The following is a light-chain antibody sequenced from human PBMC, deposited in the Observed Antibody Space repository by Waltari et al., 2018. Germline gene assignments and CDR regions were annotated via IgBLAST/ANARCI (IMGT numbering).Light chain of an antibody. Sequence: CMDRYDVNTALTWYAQQTGQARGVISYGGATKATVIPEVFSGSSSGTDFSLTISRLEPDGLAVYYCQHYWRLPVTFGQGTTVEI. CDR2: GGA. CDR1: YDVNTA. CDR3: QHYWRLPVT. V-gene: IGKV3-20*01. J-gene: IGKJ1*01.